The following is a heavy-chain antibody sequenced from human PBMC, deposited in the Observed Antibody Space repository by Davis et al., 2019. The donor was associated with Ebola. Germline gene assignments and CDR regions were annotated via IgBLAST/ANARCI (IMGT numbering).Heavy chain of an antibody. CDR1: GFRFSRYG. Sequence: GESLKISCAASGFRFSRYGMPWVRQAPGKGLEWVAFIRYDGSNKYYADSVKGRFTISRDNSKNILYLQMNSLRAEDTAVYYCARDAGRPSYMDVWGKRTTVSVSS. CDR3: ARDAGRPSYMDV. V-gene: IGHV3-30*02. D-gene: IGHD3-10*01. J-gene: IGHJ6*03. CDR2: IRYDGSNK.